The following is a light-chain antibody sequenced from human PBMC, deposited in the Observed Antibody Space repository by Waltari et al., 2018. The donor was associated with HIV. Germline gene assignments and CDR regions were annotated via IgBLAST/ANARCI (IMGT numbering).Light chain of an antibody. V-gene: IGLV1-51*01. Sequence: QSVLTQPPSVSAAPGQKVTFSCSGSTSTIGKNFVSWYQQLPEAAPKLIIYDNNKRPSGVPDRFSGSKSATSATLAITGLQTGDEADYYCGTWDSSVSAGVFGGGTKLTVL. CDR3: GTWDSSVSAGV. CDR2: DNN. CDR1: TSTIGKNF. J-gene: IGLJ2*01.